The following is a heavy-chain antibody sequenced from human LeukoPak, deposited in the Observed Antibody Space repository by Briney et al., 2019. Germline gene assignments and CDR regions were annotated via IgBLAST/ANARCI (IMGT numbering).Heavy chain of an antibody. CDR3: AREQPPFGRFDH. J-gene: IGHJ5*02. V-gene: IGHV1-46*01. CDR1: GYTFTTHL. D-gene: IGHD3-16*01. Sequence: ASVQLSCKTSGYTFTTHLVHWVRQAPGQGLEWMGRINPSKGDTHYAQKFQGRVTVTRDTSTSTVYMELSSLRFEDTAIYHCAREQPPFGRFDHWGQGTLVTVSS. CDR2: INPSKGDT.